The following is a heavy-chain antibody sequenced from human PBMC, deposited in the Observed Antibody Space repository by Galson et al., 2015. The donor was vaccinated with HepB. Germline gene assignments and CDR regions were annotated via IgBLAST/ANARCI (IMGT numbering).Heavy chain of an antibody. CDR1: GFTFSSYS. J-gene: IGHJ4*02. D-gene: IGHD6-13*01. CDR2: ISSSSTYI. CDR3: ARVLAVAGLDY. V-gene: IGHV3-21*01. Sequence: SLRLSCAASGFTFSSYSMNWVRQAPGKGLEWVSSISSSSTYINYADSVKGRFTISRDNSKNSLFLQMNSLRAEDTAVYYCARVLAVAGLDYWGQGTLVTVSS.